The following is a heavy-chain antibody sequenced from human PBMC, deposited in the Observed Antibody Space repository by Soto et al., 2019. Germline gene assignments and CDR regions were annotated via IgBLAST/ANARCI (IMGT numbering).Heavy chain of an antibody. CDR3: AKDAYYYDSSAPAFDI. V-gene: IGHV3-30*18. D-gene: IGHD3-22*01. Sequence: SLRLSCAASGFTFSNYGMHWVRQSPGKGLEWVAVISYDGSNKYYADSVKGRFTISRDNSKNTLYLQMNSLRAEDTAVYYCAKDAYYYDSSAPAFDIWGQGTMVTVSS. CDR2: ISYDGSNK. J-gene: IGHJ3*02. CDR1: GFTFSNYG.